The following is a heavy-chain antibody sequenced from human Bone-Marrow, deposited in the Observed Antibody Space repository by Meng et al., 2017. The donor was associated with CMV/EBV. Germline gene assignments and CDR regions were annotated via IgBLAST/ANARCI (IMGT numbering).Heavy chain of an antibody. CDR2: IWYNGSNK. Sequence: GGSPRLSCAASGFTFSSYGMHWVRQAPGKGLEWVAVIWYNGSNKYYADSVKGRFTISRDNSKNTLYLKMNSLRAEDTAVYYCAREGRYRGGVGCDPWGQGNLVNVDS. V-gene: IGHV3-33*01. J-gene: IGHJ5*02. CDR1: GFTFSSYG. D-gene: IGHD1-26*01. CDR3: AREGRYRGGVGCDP.